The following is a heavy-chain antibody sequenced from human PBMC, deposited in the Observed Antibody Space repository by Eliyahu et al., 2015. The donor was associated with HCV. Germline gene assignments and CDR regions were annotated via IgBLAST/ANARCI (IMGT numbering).Heavy chain of an antibody. CDR2: IYFTGLT. CDR3: VRARGYGYIDY. V-gene: IGHV4-59*01. CDR1: GGSFGTAY. Sequence: QVQLQESGPGLVKPSETLSLTCTVSGGSFGTAYWTWMRQPPGKGLESIGYIYFTGLTNYNPSLNSRVTMSLDSSKNQFSLKLTSMTAADSAMYYCVRARGYGYIDYWGQGTLVTVSS. D-gene: IGHD4-17*01. J-gene: IGHJ4*02.